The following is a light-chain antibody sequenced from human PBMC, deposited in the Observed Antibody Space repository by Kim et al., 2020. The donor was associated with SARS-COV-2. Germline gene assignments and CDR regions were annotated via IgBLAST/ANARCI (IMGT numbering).Light chain of an antibody. CDR2: GAS. CDR1: QSVTSGY. J-gene: IGKJ2*01. CDR3: QQYGTSPYT. Sequence: PGEGATLSCRASQSVTSGYLAWYQHKPGQAPRLLIYGASNRATAIPDRFSGSGSGTDFTLTISRLEPEDFALYYCQQYGTSPYTFGQGTKLE. V-gene: IGKV3-20*01.